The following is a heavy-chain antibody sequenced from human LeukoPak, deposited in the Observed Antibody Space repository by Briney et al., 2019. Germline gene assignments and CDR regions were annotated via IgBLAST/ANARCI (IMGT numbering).Heavy chain of an antibody. CDR2: IKQDGSEK. D-gene: IGHD1-14*01. CDR1: GFTFSSYG. V-gene: IGHV3-7*04. Sequence: GGSLRLSCAASGFTFSSYGMHWVRKAPGKGLEWVANIKQDGSEKDYVDSVKGRFTISRDNAKNSLYLQMNSLRAEDTAVYYCARGPGVRIDYWGQGTLVTVSS. CDR3: ARGPGVRIDY. J-gene: IGHJ4*02.